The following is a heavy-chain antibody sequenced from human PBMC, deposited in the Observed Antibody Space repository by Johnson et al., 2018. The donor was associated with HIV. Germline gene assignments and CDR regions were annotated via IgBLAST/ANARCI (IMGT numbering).Heavy chain of an antibody. Sequence: QVQLVESGGGLVKPGGSLRLSCAASRFTFSDYYMSWIRQTPGQGLEWVSYISSSGGTIYYADSVKGRFSISRDNAKNSLYLQMNSLRAEDTAVYYCARDRGYWDAFDIWGQGTMVIVSS. CDR2: ISSSGGTI. CDR3: ARDRGYWDAFDI. J-gene: IGHJ3*02. D-gene: IGHD2-15*01. V-gene: IGHV3-11*04. CDR1: RFTFSDYY.